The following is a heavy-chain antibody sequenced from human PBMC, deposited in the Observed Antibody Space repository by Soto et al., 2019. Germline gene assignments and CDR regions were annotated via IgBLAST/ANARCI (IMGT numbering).Heavy chain of an antibody. Sequence: EVQLLESGEGLVQPGGSLRLSCAASGFTFSNYAMSWVRQAPGRGLEWVSIISGTGGSTYYADSVKGRFTISRDNSKNTLYLQMNSLRAEDTALYYCAKEQSWKATDYWGQGTLVTIFS. V-gene: IGHV3-23*01. J-gene: IGHJ4*02. CDR3: AKEQSWKATDY. D-gene: IGHD1-1*01. CDR1: GFTFSNYA. CDR2: ISGTGGST.